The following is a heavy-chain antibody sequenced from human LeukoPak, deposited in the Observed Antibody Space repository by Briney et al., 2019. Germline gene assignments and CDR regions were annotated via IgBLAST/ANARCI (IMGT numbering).Heavy chain of an antibody. J-gene: IGHJ6*02. CDR1: GFTFSSYA. CDR3: AKGIYGSGTSGGMDV. V-gene: IGHV3-23*01. CDR2: ISNSGDST. Sequence: PGGSLRLSCAASGFTFSSYAMSWVRQAPGKGLEWVSGISNSGDSTYYAGSVKGRFTISRDNSENTLYLQMNSLRAEDTAIYYCAKGIYGSGTSGGMDVWGQGTTVTVSS. D-gene: IGHD3-10*01.